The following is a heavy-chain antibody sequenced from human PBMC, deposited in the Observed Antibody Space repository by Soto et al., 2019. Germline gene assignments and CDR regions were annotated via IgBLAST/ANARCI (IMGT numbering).Heavy chain of an antibody. V-gene: IGHV5-51*01. J-gene: IGHJ6*02. CDR3: ARHVSSSWTKPAHGMDV. D-gene: IGHD6-13*01. Sequence: GESLKISCKGSGYSFTSYWIGWVRQMPGKGLEWMGIIYPGDSDTRYSPSFQGQVTISADKSISTAYLQWSSLKASDTAMYYCARHVSSSWTKPAHGMDVWGQGTTVTVSS. CDR2: IYPGDSDT. CDR1: GYSFTSYW.